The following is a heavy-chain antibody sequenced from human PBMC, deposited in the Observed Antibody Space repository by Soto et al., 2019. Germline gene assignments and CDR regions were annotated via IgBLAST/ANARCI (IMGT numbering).Heavy chain of an antibody. CDR2: IYYSGST. Sequence: SETLSLTCTVSGGSITSSSYYWGWIRQPPGKGLEWIGSIYYSGSTYYNPSLKSRVTISVDTSKNQFSLKLSSVTAADTAVYYCARSARYYDSSGYYLGFDPWGQGTLVTVSS. V-gene: IGHV4-39*07. CDR3: ARSARYYDSSGYYLGFDP. J-gene: IGHJ5*02. CDR1: GGSITSSSYY. D-gene: IGHD3-22*01.